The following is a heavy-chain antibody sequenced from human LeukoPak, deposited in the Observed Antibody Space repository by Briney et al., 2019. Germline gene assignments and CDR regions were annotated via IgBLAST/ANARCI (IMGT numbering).Heavy chain of an antibody. V-gene: IGHV1-3*03. CDR3: ARGGYGYILDY. CDR2: INAGNGNT. Sequence: ASVKASCKASGYTFTGYYMHWVRQAPGQRLEWMGWINAGNGNTKYSQEFQGRVTITRDTSASTAYMELSSLRSEDMAVYYCARGGYGYILDYWGQGTLVTVSS. J-gene: IGHJ4*02. CDR1: GYTFTGYY. D-gene: IGHD5-12*01.